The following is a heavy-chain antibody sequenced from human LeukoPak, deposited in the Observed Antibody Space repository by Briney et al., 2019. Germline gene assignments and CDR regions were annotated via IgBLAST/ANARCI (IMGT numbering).Heavy chain of an antibody. CDR3: ARWTKWEPRWAFDI. CDR2: ISWNSGSI. V-gene: IGHV3-9*01. Sequence: GRSLRLSCAASGFTFDDYAMHWVRQAPGKGLEWVSGISWNSGSIGYADSVKGRFTISRDNAKNSLYLQMNSLRAEDTALYYCARWTKWEPRWAFDIWGQGTMVTVSS. CDR1: GFTFDDYA. D-gene: IGHD1-26*01. J-gene: IGHJ3*02.